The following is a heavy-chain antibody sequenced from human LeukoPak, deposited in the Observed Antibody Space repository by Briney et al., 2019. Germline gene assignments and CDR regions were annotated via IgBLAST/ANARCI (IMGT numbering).Heavy chain of an antibody. Sequence: GGTLRLSCAASGFTVSSNYMSWVRHAPGKGLEWVSVIYSGGSTYYADSVKGRFNISRDNSKNTLYLQMNSLRAEDTAVYYCARGGTNTPDYWGQGTMVSVSS. CDR2: IYSGGST. CDR1: GFTVSSNY. D-gene: IGHD1-7*01. V-gene: IGHV3-66*01. CDR3: ARGGTNTPDY. J-gene: IGHJ4*02.